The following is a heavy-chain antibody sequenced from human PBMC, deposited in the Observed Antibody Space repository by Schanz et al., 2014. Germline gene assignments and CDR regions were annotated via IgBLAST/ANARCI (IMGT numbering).Heavy chain of an antibody. Sequence: QVQLQESGPGLVKPSGTLSLTCAVSGVSISSTNWWHWVRQSPGKGLEWIGYIFFSGSTTYNPSFNSRVTISVTMSKNNFALNLTAVTAADTAVYYCARLGVGDKAYYYYGTDVWGQGTTVLVSS. CDR1: GVSISSTNW. D-gene: IGHD1-26*01. V-gene: IGHV4-4*02. J-gene: IGHJ6*02. CDR2: IFFSGST. CDR3: ARLGVGDKAYYYYGTDV.